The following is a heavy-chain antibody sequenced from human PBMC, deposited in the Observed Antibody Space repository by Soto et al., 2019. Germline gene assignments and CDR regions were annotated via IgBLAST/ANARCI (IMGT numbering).Heavy chain of an antibody. V-gene: IGHV3-21*01. D-gene: IGHD3-16*01. Sequence: EVQLVESGGGLVKPGGSLRLSCAASGFTFSSYSMNWVRQAPGKGLQWVSSISTTSTYIYYADSVKGRFTISRDNAKNSLELQMNSVRAEDTAVSYSASAGSPYVGTVSNCIDSSGEGILVTVSS. CDR1: GFTFSSYS. CDR3: ASAGSPYVGTVSNCIDS. J-gene: IGHJ4*02. CDR2: ISTTSTYI.